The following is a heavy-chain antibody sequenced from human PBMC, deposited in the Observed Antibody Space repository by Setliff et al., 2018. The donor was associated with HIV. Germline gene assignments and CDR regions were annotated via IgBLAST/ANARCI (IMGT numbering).Heavy chain of an antibody. CDR3: ARGTPDHEVWYFDL. CDR1: GGSISSSSYY. V-gene: IGHV4-39*07. Sequence: SETLSLTCTVSGGSISSSSYYWGWIRQPPGKGLEWIGSIYYSGSTYYNPSLKSRVTISVDTSKNQFSLKLSSVTAADTAIYYCARGTPDHEVWYFDLWGRGTLVTVS. CDR2: IYYSGST. J-gene: IGHJ2*01.